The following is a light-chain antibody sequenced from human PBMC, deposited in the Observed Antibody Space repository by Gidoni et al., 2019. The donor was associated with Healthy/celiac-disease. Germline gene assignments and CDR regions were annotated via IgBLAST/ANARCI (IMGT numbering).Light chain of an antibody. V-gene: IGKV3-15*01. CDR2: GAS. CDR3: QQYNNWPLT. J-gene: IGKJ4*01. Sequence: EIVMTQSPATLSVSPGERATLSCRASQSVSSILAWYQQKPGQAPRLLIDGASTRATGIPARFSGSGSGTEFTLTISSLQSEDFAVYYCQQYNNWPLTFGGGTKVEIK. CDR1: QSVSSI.